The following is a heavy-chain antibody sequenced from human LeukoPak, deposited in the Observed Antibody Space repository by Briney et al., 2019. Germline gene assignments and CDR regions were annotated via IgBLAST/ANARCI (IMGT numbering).Heavy chain of an antibody. V-gene: IGHV4-39*01. CDR2: IYYSGST. Sequence: SETLSLTCTVSGDSISSSSYYWGWIRQPPGKGLEWIGSIYYSGSTYYNPSLKSRVTISVDTSKNQFSLKLSSVTAADTAVYYCARRDVVVVAGYFDYWGQGTLVTVSS. CDR3: ARRDVVVVAGYFDY. J-gene: IGHJ4*02. D-gene: IGHD2-15*01. CDR1: GDSISSSSYY.